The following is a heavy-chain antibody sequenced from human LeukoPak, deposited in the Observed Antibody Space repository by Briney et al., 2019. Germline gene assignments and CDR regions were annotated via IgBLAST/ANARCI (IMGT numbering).Heavy chain of an antibody. V-gene: IGHV1-2*02. D-gene: IGHD3-22*01. CDR3: ARGGTYYYGSSGYNYFDY. J-gene: IGHJ4*02. Sequence: GASVKVSCKASGGTFSSYAISWVRQAPGQGLEWMGWINPNSGGTNYAQRFQGRVTMTRDTSISTAYMELSRLRSDDTAVYYCARGGTYYYGSSGYNYFDYWGQGTLVTVSS. CDR1: GGTFSSYA. CDR2: INPNSGGT.